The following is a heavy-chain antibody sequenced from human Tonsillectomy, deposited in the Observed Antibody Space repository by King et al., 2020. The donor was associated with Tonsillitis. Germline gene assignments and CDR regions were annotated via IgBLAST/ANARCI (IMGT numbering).Heavy chain of an antibody. D-gene: IGHD3-9*01. V-gene: IGHV3-48*01. Sequence: VQLVESGGGLVQPGGSLRLSCSASGFTFSSYSMNWVRQAPGKGLEWISYIGINSDAGSYADSVKGRFTISRDNARNSLYLQLNSLRAEDTALYYCARDKDWAFDYWGQGTLVTVSS. CDR3: ARDKDWAFDY. J-gene: IGHJ4*02. CDR2: IGINSDAG. CDR1: GFTFSSYS.